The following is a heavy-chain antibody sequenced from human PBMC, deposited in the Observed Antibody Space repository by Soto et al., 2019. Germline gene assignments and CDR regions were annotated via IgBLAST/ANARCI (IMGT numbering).Heavy chain of an antibody. CDR2: IYYSGST. D-gene: IGHD3-22*01. J-gene: IGHJ5*02. CDR3: ARHLGYDSSGYYRNWFDP. V-gene: IGHV4-59*08. CDR1: GDSISSYY. Sequence: QVQLQESGPGLVKPSETLSLTCTVSGDSISSYYWSWIRQPPGKGLEWIGYIYYSGSTNYNPSLKSRATMSVDTSKNQFSLNLSSVTAADTAVYYCARHLGYDSSGYYRNWFDPWGQGTLVTVSS.